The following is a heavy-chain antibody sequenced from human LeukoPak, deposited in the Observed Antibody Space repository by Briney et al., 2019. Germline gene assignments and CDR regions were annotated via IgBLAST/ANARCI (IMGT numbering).Heavy chain of an antibody. Sequence: GGSLRLSCAASGFTFSSYGMHWVRQAPGKGLEWVAFIRYDGSNKYYADSVKGRFTISRDNSKNTLYLQMNSLRAEDTAVYYCAKDFYYYGSGSYYLDYWGQGTLVTVSS. J-gene: IGHJ4*02. CDR2: IRYDGSNK. CDR1: GFTFSSYG. CDR3: AKDFYYYGSGSYYLDY. D-gene: IGHD3-10*01. V-gene: IGHV3-30*02.